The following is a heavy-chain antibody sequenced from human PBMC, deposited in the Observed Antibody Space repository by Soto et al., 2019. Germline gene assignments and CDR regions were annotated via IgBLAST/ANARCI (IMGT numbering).Heavy chain of an antibody. CDR3: ARAASPYFDLLSVFPS. D-gene: IGHD3-9*01. CDR2: IYYSGTT. Sequence: TVADGTIRDGGDYRSRKKKSPGQGLEWIGYIYYSGTTKYNPSLKSRVSISVDTSKNQFSLRLTSLSAADTAVYYCARAASPYFDLLSVFPSLVQGTLV. V-gene: IGHV4-61*08. CDR1: DGTIRDGGDY. J-gene: IGHJ5*02.